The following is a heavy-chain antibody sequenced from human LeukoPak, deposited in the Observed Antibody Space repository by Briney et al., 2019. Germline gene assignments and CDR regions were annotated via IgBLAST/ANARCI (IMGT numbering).Heavy chain of an antibody. CDR3: ATWDWNKYYCDH. V-gene: IGHV3-30*03. D-gene: IGHD1/OR15-1a*01. CDR1: GFTFSNYG. J-gene: IGHJ4*02. CDR2: ISYDGSNK. Sequence: GRSLRLSCTASGFTFSNYGMNWVRQAPGKGLEWVAVISYDGSNKYYADFVKGHFIISRDNSKSTLYLHMNSLRPEDTAVYYCATWDWNKYYCDHWGQGTLVTVSS.